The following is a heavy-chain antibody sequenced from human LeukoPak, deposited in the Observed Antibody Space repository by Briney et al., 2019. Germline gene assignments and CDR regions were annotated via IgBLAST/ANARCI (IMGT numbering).Heavy chain of an antibody. J-gene: IGHJ6*03. CDR1: GFTFSSYG. D-gene: IGHD1-1*01. CDR2: IRYDGSNK. CDR3: AKDTTGTTPMDV. V-gene: IGHV3-30*02. Sequence: GGSLRLSCAASGFTFSSYGMHWVRQAPGKGLEGVAFIRYDGSNKYYADSVKGRFTISRDNSKNTLYLQMNSLRAEDTAVYYCAKDTTGTTPMDVWGKGTTVTVSS.